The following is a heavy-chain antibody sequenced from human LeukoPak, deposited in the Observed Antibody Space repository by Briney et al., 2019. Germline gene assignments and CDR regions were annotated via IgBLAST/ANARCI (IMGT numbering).Heavy chain of an antibody. Sequence: ASVKVSCKASGYTFTSYYMRWVRQAPGQGLEWMGIINPSGGSTTYAQKFQGRVTMTRDTSTTTVYMELSSLRSEDTAVYYCARVRFSSGWYIAFDTWGQGTMVTVSS. J-gene: IGHJ3*02. CDR3: ARVRFSSGWYIAFDT. CDR1: GYTFTSYY. D-gene: IGHD6-19*01. CDR2: INPSGGST. V-gene: IGHV1-46*01.